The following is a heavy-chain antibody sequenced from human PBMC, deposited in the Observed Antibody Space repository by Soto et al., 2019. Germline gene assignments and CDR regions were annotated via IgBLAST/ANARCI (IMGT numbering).Heavy chain of an antibody. J-gene: IGHJ2*01. CDR1: GFTFRNYG. Sequence: QVQLVESGGGVVQPGRSLRLSCAASGFTFRNYGMHWVRQAPGKGLEWVAVIWYDGSNRYYADSVKGRFTISRDNSKNTVYLQMNSLRAEDTAVYYCAGSWRSTNSALCDVWGRGTLVSVSS. V-gene: IGHV3-33*01. D-gene: IGHD1-1*01. CDR2: IWYDGSNR. CDR3: AGSWRSTNSALCDV.